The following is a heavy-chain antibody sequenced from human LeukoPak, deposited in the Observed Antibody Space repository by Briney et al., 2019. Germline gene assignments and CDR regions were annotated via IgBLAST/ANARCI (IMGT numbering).Heavy chain of an antibody. J-gene: IGHJ4*02. CDR3: ARQWLGPYSYGLDYFDY. V-gene: IGHV4-39*01. CDR2: IYYSGST. CDR1: GGSISSSSYY. D-gene: IGHD5-18*01. Sequence: SETLSLTCTVSGGSISSSSYYWGWIRQPPGKGLEWIGSIYYSGSTYYNPSLKSRVTTSVDTSKNQFSLKLSSVTAADTAVYYCARQWLGPYSYGLDYFDYWGQGTLVTVSS.